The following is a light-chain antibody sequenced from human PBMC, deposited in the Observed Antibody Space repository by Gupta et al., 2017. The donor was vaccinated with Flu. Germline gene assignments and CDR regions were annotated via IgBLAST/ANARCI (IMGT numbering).Light chain of an antibody. CDR2: KVS. Sequence: DVVMTQSPLSLPVTLGQPASISCRSSQSLVYSDGNTYLTWFQQRPGQSPRRLIYKVSNRDSGVPDRFSGRGSGTDFTLKISRVEAEDVGVYYCMQGTHWPLTFAGGTKVEIK. J-gene: IGKJ4*01. CDR3: MQGTHWPLT. CDR1: QSLVYSDGNTY. V-gene: IGKV2-30*01.